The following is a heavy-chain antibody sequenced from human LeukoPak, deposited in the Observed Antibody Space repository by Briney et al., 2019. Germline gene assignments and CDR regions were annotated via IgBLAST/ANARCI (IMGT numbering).Heavy chain of an antibody. CDR2: IYYSGST. D-gene: IGHD2-2*01. CDR3: ARVGSDCSSTSCRGYYFDY. J-gene: IGHJ4*02. V-gene: IGHV4-30-4*08. CDR1: GGSISSGDYY. Sequence: SETLSLTCTVSGGSISSGDYYWSWIRQPPGKGLEWIGYIYYSGSTYYNPSLKSRVTISVGTSKNQFSLKLSSVTAADTAVYYCARVGSDCSSTSCRGYYFDYWGQGTLVTVSS.